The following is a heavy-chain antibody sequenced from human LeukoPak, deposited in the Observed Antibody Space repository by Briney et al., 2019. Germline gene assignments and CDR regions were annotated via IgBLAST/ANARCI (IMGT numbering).Heavy chain of an antibody. J-gene: IGHJ4*02. V-gene: IGHV4-59*08. D-gene: IGHD4-23*01. CDR2: ISYSGST. Sequence: SETLSLTCTVSGGPIRSYYWSWIRQPPEKGLEWLGYISYSGSTNNYPSLKSRVTISLDASKSQFSLRLSSVTAADTAVYYCARLLRWPMIFDYWGQGALVTVSS. CDR3: ARLLRWPMIFDY. CDR1: GGPIRSYY.